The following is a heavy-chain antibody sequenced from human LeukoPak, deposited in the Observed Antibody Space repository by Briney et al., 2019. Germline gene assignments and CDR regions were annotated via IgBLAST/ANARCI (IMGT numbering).Heavy chain of an antibody. J-gene: IGHJ2*01. Sequence: PGGSLRLSCAASGFTFSSYHMNWVRQAPGKGLEWVSYISSSGSVIHYADSVKGRFTISRDNAKNSQYLQMNSLRAEDTSVYYCARYFDLWGRGTLVTVSS. CDR1: GFTFSSYH. CDR3: ARYFDL. V-gene: IGHV3-48*03. CDR2: ISSSGSVI.